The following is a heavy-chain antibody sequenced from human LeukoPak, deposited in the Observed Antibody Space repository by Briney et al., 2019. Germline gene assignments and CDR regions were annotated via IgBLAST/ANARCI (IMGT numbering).Heavy chain of an antibody. CDR3: ARLRRVGATPFDY. CDR1: GGSITSFNFY. CDR2: IYYSGTT. V-gene: IGHV4-39*01. J-gene: IGHJ4*02. D-gene: IGHD1-26*01. Sequence: SETLSLTCTVSGGSITSFNFYWGWIRQPPGKGLEWIGSIYYSGTTYYNPSLKSRVTISVDTSKNQFSLKLSSVTAADTAMYYCARLRRVGATPFDYWGQGTLVTVSS.